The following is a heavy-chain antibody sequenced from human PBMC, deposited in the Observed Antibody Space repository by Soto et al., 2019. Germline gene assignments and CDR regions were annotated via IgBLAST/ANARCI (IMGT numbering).Heavy chain of an antibody. Sequence: GGSLRLSCAASGFTFSSYWRSWVRQAPGKGLEWVANIKQDGSEKYYGDSVKGRVTISRDNAKNSLYLQMNSLRAEDTAVYYCAREGYSSSWFFTGDYYYYMDVWGKGTTVTVSS. V-gene: IGHV3-7*01. D-gene: IGHD6-13*01. CDR3: AREGYSSSWFFTGDYYYYMDV. CDR2: IKQDGSEK. J-gene: IGHJ6*03. CDR1: GFTFSSYW.